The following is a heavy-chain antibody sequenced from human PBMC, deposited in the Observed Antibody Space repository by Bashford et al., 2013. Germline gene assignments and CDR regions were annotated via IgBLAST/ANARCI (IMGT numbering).Heavy chain of an antibody. CDR1: GFTFSRYA. CDR3: ATGGDHYYNY. CDR2: VPHDGSKE. Sequence: GGSLRLSCATSGFTFSRYAMHWVRQAPGKGLELVAVVPHDGSKEYYADSVKDRFTISRDNSKNTIYLQMNSLRAEDTAVYYCATGGDHYYNYWGQGSLVTVSS. V-gene: IGHV3-30-3*01. J-gene: IGHJ4*02. D-gene: IGHD2-21*02.